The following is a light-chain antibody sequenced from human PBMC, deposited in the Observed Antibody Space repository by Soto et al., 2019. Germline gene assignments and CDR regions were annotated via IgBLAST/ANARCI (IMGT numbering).Light chain of an antibody. V-gene: IGKV3-20*01. CDR2: GAS. CDR1: QSVSSSY. CDR3: QQYGSSPRGT. J-gene: IGKJ2*01. Sequence: EIVLTQSPGTLSLSLGEKATLSCRASQSVSSSYLAWYQQKPGQAPRLIIYGASNRATGIPDRFSGSGSGTDFTLSISRLEPEDFAVYYCQQYGSSPRGTFGQGTKLEIK.